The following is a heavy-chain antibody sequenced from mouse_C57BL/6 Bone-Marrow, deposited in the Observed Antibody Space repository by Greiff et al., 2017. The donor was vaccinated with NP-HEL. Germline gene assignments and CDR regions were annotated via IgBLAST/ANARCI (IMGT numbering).Heavy chain of an antibody. J-gene: IGHJ4*01. CDR2: IWTGGGT. D-gene: IGHD1-1*01. CDR1: GFSLTSYA. V-gene: IGHV2-9-1*01. Sequence: VQLQESGPGLVAPSQSLSITCTVSGFSLTSYAISWVRQPPGQGLEWLGVIWTGGGTTYYSALKSRLSISKDNSKSQVFLKMNRLQTDDTARYYCARNQGSSYKDYAMDYWGQGTSVTVSS. CDR3: ARNQGSSYKDYAMDY.